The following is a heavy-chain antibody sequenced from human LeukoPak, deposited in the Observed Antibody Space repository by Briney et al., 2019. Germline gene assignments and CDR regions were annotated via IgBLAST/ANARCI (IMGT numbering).Heavy chain of an antibody. Sequence: PSETLSLTCTVSGGSISSYYWSWIRQPPGKGLEWIGYIYYSGSTNYNPSLKSRVTISVDKSKNQFSLKLSSVTAADTAVYYCAGTGGVVPFDYWGQGTLVTVSS. V-gene: IGHV4-59*12. D-gene: IGHD2-21*01. J-gene: IGHJ4*02. CDR2: IYYSGST. CDR1: GGSISSYY. CDR3: AGTGGVVPFDY.